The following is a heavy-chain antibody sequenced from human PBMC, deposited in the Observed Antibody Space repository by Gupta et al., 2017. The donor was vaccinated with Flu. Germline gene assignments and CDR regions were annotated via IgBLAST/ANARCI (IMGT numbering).Heavy chain of an antibody. CDR2: MSHSEST. CDR3: TRDTGGCPADY. V-gene: IGHV4-39*02. D-gene: IGHD6-25*01. J-gene: IGHJ4*02. Sequence: GWISQPTGKGVGWIGSMSHSESTYYNPTHNNQVTMAAVTSSNQVSLRLRTVTAADTAVDYCTRDTGGCPADYWGQGTLVSDSS.